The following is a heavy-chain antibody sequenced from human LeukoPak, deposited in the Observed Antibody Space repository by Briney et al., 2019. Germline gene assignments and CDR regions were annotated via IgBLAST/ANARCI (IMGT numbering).Heavy chain of an antibody. Sequence: ASVKVSCKASGYTFTSYGISWVRQAPGQGLEWMGWISAYNGNTNYAQKLQGRVTMTTDTSTSTAYMELRSLRSDDTAVYYCATGASSSWYNYYYYMDVWGKGTTVTVSS. V-gene: IGHV1-18*01. CDR1: GYTFTSYG. CDR3: ATGASSSWYNYYYYMDV. J-gene: IGHJ6*03. CDR2: ISAYNGNT. D-gene: IGHD6-13*01.